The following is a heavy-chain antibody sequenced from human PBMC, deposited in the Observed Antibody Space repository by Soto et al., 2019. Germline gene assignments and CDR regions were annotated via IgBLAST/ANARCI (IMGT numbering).Heavy chain of an antibody. CDR3: ARHYDSSERSNYYYGMDV. D-gene: IGHD3-22*01. J-gene: IGHJ6*02. Sequence: GESLKISCKGSGYSFTSYWIGWVRQMPGKGLEWMGIIYPGDSDTRYSPSFQGQVTISADKSISTAYLQWSSLKASDTAMYYCARHYDSSERSNYYYGMDVWGQGTTVTVSS. CDR2: IYPGDSDT. V-gene: IGHV5-51*01. CDR1: GYSFTSYW.